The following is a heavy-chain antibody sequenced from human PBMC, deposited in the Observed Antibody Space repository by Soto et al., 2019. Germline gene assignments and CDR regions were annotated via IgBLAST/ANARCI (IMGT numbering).Heavy chain of an antibody. CDR2: IIPILGIA. CDR3: AIRAVAGTGARHYYYDGMDV. J-gene: IGHJ6*02. V-gene: IGHV1-69*02. Sequence: QVQLVQSGAEVKKPGSSVKVSCKASGGTFSSYTISWVRQAPGQGLEWMGRIIPILGIANYAQKFQGRVTSTADKSTSKAYMELSSLRSEDTAVYYCAIRAVAGTGARHYYYDGMDVWGQGTKVTVSS. CDR1: GGTFSSYT. D-gene: IGHD6-19*01.